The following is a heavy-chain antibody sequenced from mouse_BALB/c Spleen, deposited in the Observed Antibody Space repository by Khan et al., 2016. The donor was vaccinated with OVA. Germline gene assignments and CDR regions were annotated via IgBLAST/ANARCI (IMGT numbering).Heavy chain of an antibody. D-gene: IGHD3-3*01. CDR2: INPSSGYT. V-gene: IGHV1-4*01. Sequence: QVQLQQSGAELVKPGASVKMSCKASGYTFTSYTMHWVKQRPGQGLEWIGYINPSSGYTKYNQKFKDKATLTADKSSSTAYMQLSSLTSEDSAVYYCERKRPRASYWGQGPLSQSPQ. CDR1: GYTFTSYT. J-gene: IGHJ2*01. CDR3: ERKRPRASY.